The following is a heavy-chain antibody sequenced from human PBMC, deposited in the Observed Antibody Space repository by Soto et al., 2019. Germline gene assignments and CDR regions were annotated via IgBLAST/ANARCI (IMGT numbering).Heavy chain of an antibody. CDR2: LYHSGRT. D-gene: IGHD1-26*01. Sequence: QLQLQESGSGLVKPSQTLSLTCAVSGVSISSGGYSWSWIRQPPGKGLEWIGFLYHSGRTSYNPSLRSRVSISVDRSKNQFSLKLTSVIAADTAVYDWARDPHGSGWFDPWGQGTLVTVSS. CDR1: GVSISSGGYS. J-gene: IGHJ5*02. V-gene: IGHV4-30-2*01. CDR3: ARDPHGSGWFDP.